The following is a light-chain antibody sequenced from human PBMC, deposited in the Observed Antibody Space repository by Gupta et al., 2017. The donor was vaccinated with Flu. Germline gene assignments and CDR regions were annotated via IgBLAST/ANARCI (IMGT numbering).Light chain of an antibody. CDR2: DVS. CDR3: CSYAGSYTFVV. Sequence: VTFSRSGTRSDVGGYNYLSWYQQHPGKAPKLMIYDVSKRPSGVPDRFSGSKSGNTASLTISGLQAEDEADYYCCSYAGSYTFVVFGGGTKLTVL. J-gene: IGLJ3*02. V-gene: IGLV2-11*01. CDR1: RSDVGGYNY.